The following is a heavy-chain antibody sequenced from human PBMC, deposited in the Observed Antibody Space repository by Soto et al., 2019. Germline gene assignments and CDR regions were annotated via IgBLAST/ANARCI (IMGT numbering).Heavy chain of an antibody. CDR2: INPNSGGT. V-gene: IGHV1-2*04. CDR1: GYTFTGYY. J-gene: IGHJ6*02. CDR3: ARARYSSSWYFPGYYYYGMDV. D-gene: IGHD6-13*01. Sequence: GASVKASCKASGYTFTGYYMHWVRQDPGQGLEWMGWINPNSGGTNYAQKFQGWVTMTRDTSISTAYMELSRLRSDDTAVYYCARARYSSSWYFPGYYYYGMDVWGQGTTVTVSS.